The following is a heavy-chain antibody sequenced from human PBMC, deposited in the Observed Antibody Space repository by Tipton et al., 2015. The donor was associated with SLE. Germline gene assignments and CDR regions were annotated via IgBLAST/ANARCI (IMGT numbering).Heavy chain of an antibody. CDR3: ARCRKWRDSSSYYDYFDY. CDR1: GYSISSGSY. V-gene: IGHV4-38-2*01. D-gene: IGHD6-13*01. CDR2: LFHSGST. Sequence: TLSLTCAVSGYSISSGSYWGWIRQPPGKGLEGIGCLFHSGSTYYNPSLKSRVTISVDTSRNQFSLKLSSVTAADTAVYYCARCRKWRDSSSYYDYFDYWGQGTLVTVSS. J-gene: IGHJ4*02.